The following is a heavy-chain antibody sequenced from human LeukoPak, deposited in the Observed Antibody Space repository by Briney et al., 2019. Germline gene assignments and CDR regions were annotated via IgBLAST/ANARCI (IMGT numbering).Heavy chain of an antibody. V-gene: IGHV3-21*01. CDR1: GFTFSSYS. CDR2: ISSSSSYI. Sequence: GGSLRLSCAASGFTFSSYSMNWVRQAPGKGLEWVSSISSSSSYIYYADSVKGRFTISRDNAKNSLYLQMNSLRAEDTAVYYCARGLFSSSSSVSGGGWGQGTLGTVSS. D-gene: IGHD6-6*01. CDR3: ARGLFSSSSSVSGGG. J-gene: IGHJ4*02.